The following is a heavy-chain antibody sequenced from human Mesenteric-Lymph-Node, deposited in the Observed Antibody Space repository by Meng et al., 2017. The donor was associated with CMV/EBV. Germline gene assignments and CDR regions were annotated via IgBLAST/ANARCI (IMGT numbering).Heavy chain of an antibody. J-gene: IGHJ6*02. CDR2: IIPIFGTA. CDR1: GGTFSSYA. Sequence: SVKVSCKASGGTFSSYAISWVRQAPGQGLEWMGGIIPIFGTANYAQKFQGRVTITADKSTSTADMELSSLRSEDTAVYYCARAGGNIAADLYGMDVWGQGTTVTVSS. V-gene: IGHV1-69*06. D-gene: IGHD6-13*01. CDR3: ARAGGNIAADLYGMDV.